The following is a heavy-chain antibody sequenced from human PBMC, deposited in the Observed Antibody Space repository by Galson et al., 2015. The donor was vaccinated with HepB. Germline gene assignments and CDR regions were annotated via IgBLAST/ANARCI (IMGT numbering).Heavy chain of an antibody. CDR3: AKDPYLYSALAGTMAGFDY. J-gene: IGHJ4*02. CDR2: ISYDGGNK. Sequence: SLRLSCAASGFTFSNYGMRWVRQAPGKGLEWVAVISYDGGNKYYADSVKGRFTISRDNSKNTLYLQMNSLRAEDTALYYCAKDPYLYSALAGTMAGFDYWGQGTLVTVSS. CDR1: GFTFSNYG. D-gene: IGHD6-19*01. V-gene: IGHV3-30*18.